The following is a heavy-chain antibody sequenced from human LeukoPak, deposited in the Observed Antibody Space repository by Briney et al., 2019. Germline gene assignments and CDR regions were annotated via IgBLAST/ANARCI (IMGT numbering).Heavy chain of an antibody. CDR2: INPNSGGT. CDR1: GYTFAGYY. CDR3: AREGGWYDLDY. V-gene: IGHV1-2*06. Sequence: ASVKVSCKASGYTFAGYYMHWVRQAPGQGLEWMGRINPNSGGTNYAQKFQGRLTMTRDTSITTAYMELSRLRSDDTAVYYCAREGGWYDLDYWGQGTLVTVSS. D-gene: IGHD6-19*01. J-gene: IGHJ4*02.